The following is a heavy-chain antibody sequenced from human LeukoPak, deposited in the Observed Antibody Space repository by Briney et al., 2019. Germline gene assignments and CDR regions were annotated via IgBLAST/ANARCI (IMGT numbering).Heavy chain of an antibody. CDR2: ISGSGGRT. CDR3: AKEVYCGRDCYNPGYGVDV. D-gene: IGHD2-21*02. CDR1: RFTFSSYA. Sequence: GGSLRLSCAASRFTFSSYAMSWVRQAPGKGLEWVAAISGSGGRTYYADSVKGRFTISRDNSKNTLSLQINSLRDEDTATYYCAKEVYCGRDCYNPGYGVDVWGQGTTVTVSS. J-gene: IGHJ6*02. V-gene: IGHV3-23*01.